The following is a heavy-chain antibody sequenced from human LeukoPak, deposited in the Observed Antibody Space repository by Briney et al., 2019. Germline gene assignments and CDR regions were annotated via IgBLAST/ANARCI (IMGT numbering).Heavy chain of an antibody. D-gene: IGHD6-13*01. J-gene: IGHJ6*02. Sequence: GGSLRLSCAASGFIFSSYAMNWVRQAPGKGLEWVSGISGSGDATFCADPVKGRFTISRDNSKNTLYLQMNSLRGDDTAVYYCAKYVTPPGTYYYGLDVWGQGTTVTVSS. CDR3: AKYVTPPGTYYYGLDV. CDR2: ISGSGDAT. CDR1: GFIFSSYA. V-gene: IGHV3-23*01.